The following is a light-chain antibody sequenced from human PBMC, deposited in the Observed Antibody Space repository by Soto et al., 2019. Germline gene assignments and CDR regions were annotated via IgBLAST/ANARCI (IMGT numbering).Light chain of an antibody. CDR3: SSYTSSSTVV. V-gene: IGLV2-14*01. CDR2: DVS. Sequence: QSALTQPASVSGSPGQSITISCTGTGSDVGGYNYVSWFQQYPDKAPKVMIYDVSDRPSGVSNRFSGSKSGNTASLTISGLQAEDEADYYCSSYTSSSTVVFGGGTKVTVL. CDR1: GSDVGGYNY. J-gene: IGLJ2*01.